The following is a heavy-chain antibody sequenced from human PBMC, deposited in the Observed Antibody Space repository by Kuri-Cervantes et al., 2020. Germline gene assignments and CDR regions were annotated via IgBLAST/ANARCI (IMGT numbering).Heavy chain of an antibody. Sequence: ASVKVSCKASGYTFTNYAIHWVRQAPGQRLEWMGWINAGNGNTKYSQKFQGRVTITRDTSASTAYMELSSLRSEDTAVYYCASTYDILTGYWVYWGQGTLVTVSS. D-gene: IGHD3-9*01. J-gene: IGHJ4*02. CDR3: ASTYDILTGYWVY. CDR2: INAGNGNT. V-gene: IGHV1-3*01. CDR1: GYTFTNYA.